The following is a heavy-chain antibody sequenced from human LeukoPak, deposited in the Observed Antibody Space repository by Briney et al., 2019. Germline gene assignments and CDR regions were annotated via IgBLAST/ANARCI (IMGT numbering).Heavy chain of an antibody. CDR3: ARLILNNFGFDP. CDR1: GDSIGSGDYY. Sequence: SETLSLTCTVSGDSIGSGDYYWGWIRRPPGKGLEWIANVYHTGRTYNNPSLESRVTISMDTSTNQLSLKLASVTAADTAIYYCARLILNNFGFDPWGQGTLVTVSS. J-gene: IGHJ5*02. D-gene: IGHD3-9*01. V-gene: IGHV4-39*01. CDR2: VYHTGRT.